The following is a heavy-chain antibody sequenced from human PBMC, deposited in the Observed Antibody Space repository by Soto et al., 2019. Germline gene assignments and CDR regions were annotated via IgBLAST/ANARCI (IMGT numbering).Heavy chain of an antibody. CDR2: ISYSGST. CDR1: GGSISSGDYY. V-gene: IGHV4-30-4*01. CDR3: ASRVVDAGYFDY. J-gene: IGHJ4*02. D-gene: IGHD2-15*01. Sequence: SETLSLTCTVSGGSISSGDYYWSWIRQPPGKGLEWIGYISYSGSTFYNPSLKSRLTISVDTSKNQFSLKLSSVTAADTAVYYCASRVVDAGYFDYWGQGTRGTAPQ.